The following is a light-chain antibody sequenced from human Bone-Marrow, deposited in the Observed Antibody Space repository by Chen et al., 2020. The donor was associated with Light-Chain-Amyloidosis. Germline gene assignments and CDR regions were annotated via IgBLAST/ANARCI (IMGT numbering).Light chain of an antibody. J-gene: IGKJ1*01. CDR2: DAT. V-gene: IGKV1-5*01. CDR1: QSIGRW. CDR3: QHCNSYPRA. Sequence: DIQMTQSPSTLSASVGDRVTITCRASQSIGRWLAWYQQKPGKAHKLLISDATTFQSGVPSRFSVSGSGTEFTLTISSLQPDDFATYYCQHCNSYPRAFGQGTKVDIK.